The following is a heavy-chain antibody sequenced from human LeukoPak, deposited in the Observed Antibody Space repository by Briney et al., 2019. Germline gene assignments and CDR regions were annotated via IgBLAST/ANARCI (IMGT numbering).Heavy chain of an antibody. Sequence: ASVKVSCKASGYTFTGYYMHWVRQAPGQGLEWMGWINPNSGGTNYAQKFQGWVTMTRDTSISTAYMELSKLRSDDTAVYYCARGAIMVRGVTPTFDYWGQGTLVTVSS. CDR3: ARGAIMVRGVTPTFDY. V-gene: IGHV1-2*04. J-gene: IGHJ4*02. CDR2: INPNSGGT. D-gene: IGHD3-10*01. CDR1: GYTFTGYY.